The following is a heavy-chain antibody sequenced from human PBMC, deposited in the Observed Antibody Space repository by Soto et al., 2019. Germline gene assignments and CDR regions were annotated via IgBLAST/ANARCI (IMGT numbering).Heavy chain of an antibody. CDR3: AKARGNTGTAGLDY. J-gene: IGHJ4*02. V-gene: IGHV3-23*01. Sequence: PGGSLRLSCAASGFTFSSYAMSWVRQAPGKGLEWVSAISGSGGSTYYADSVKGRFTISRDNAKNTLYLQMNSLRAEDTAVYYCAKARGNTGTAGLDYWGQGTLVTVSS. CDR2: ISGSGGST. CDR1: GFTFSSYA. D-gene: IGHD4-4*01.